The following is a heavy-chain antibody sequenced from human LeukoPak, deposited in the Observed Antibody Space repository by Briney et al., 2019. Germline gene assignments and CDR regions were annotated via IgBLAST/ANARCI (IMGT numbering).Heavy chain of an antibody. V-gene: IGHV4-4*02. CDR3: ARNGELGYCSGGSCYSRWWYFDY. CDR1: GGSISSSNW. D-gene: IGHD2-15*01. Sequence: SGTLSLTCAVSGGSISSSNWWNWVRQPPGKGLEWIGEIYHSGSTNYNPSLKSRVTISVDKSKNQFSLKLSSVTAADTAVYYCARNGELGYCSGGSCYSRWWYFDYWGQGTLVTVSS. CDR2: IYHSGST. J-gene: IGHJ4*02.